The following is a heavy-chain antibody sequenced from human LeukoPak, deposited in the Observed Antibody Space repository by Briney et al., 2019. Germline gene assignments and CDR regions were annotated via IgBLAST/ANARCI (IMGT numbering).Heavy chain of an antibody. CDR2: IYYSGST. V-gene: IGHV4-31*03. J-gene: IGHJ4*02. D-gene: IGHD6-19*01. Sequence: SETLSLTCTVSGGSISSGGYYWSWIRQHPGKGLEWIGYIYYSGSTYYNPSLKSRVTMSVDTSKNHFSLRLSSVTAADTAVYYCARASSGWYGLFDYWGQGTLVTVSS. CDR1: GGSISSGGYY. CDR3: ARASSGWYGLFDY.